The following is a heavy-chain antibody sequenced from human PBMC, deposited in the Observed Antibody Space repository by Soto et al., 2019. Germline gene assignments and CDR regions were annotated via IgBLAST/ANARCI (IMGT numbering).Heavy chain of an antibody. CDR1: GFTFSSSE. J-gene: IGHJ5*02. Sequence: GGSLRLSCAASGFTFSSSEMYWVRQAPGKGLEWISYIHPGGQTIFYAESVKGRFTISRDNAKHSVYLQMNSLRAEDTAVYYCARDREREFYWFDPCGQGTLVTVSS. D-gene: IGHD1-26*01. V-gene: IGHV3-48*03. CDR3: ARDREREFYWFDP. CDR2: IHPGGQTI.